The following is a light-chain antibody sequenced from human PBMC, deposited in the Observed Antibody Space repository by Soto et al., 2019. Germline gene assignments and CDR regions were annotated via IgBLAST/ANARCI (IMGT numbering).Light chain of an antibody. CDR1: QSLLHSDGYNY. CDR3: MQALQART. V-gene: IGKV2-28*01. J-gene: IGKJ1*01. CDR2: LGS. Sequence: DSVMTQSPLYLHVNPGEPTSISCRSSQSLLHSDGYNYLDWCLQKPGQSPQLLIYLGSNRASGVPDRFSGSGSGTDFTLKISRVEAEDVGIYYCMQALQARTFGQGTKVDIK.